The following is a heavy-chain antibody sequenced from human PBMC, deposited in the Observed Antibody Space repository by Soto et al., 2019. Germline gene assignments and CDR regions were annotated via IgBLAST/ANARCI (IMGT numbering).Heavy chain of an antibody. J-gene: IGHJ4*02. CDR1: GFTFSRYA. CDR2: ISGSGGST. CDR3: ARVNTPVTGTFDYFDY. Sequence: EVQLLESGGGWVQPGGSLRLSCAASGFTFSRYAMSWFRQAPGKGLEWVSAISGSGGSTYYADSVKGRLTISRDNSKNTLYLQMNSLRAEDTAVYYCARVNTPVTGTFDYFDYWGQGTLVTVSS. D-gene: IGHD6-19*01. V-gene: IGHV3-23*01.